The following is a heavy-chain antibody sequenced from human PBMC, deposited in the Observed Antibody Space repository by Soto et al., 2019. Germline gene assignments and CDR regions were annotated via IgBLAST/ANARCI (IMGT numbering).Heavy chain of an antibody. J-gene: IGHJ6*02. CDR3: ARGTVVPAAIAVYYGMAV. V-gene: IGHV4-39*01. D-gene: IGHD2-2*01. CDR2: IYYSGST. CDR1: GGSISSSSYY. Sequence: SETLSLTCTVSGGSISSSSYYWGWIRQPPGKGLECIGSIYYSGSTYYNPSLKSRVTISVDTSKNQFSLKLSSVTAADTAVYYCARGTVVPAAIAVYYGMAVWGQGTTVTVSS.